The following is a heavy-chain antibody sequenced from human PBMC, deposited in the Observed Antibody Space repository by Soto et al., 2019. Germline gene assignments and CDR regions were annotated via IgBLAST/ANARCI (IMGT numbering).Heavy chain of an antibody. J-gene: IGHJ4*02. CDR3: ARRYGYSFDY. D-gene: IGHD1-1*01. CDR1: GASISSYY. CDR2: IYYSGST. V-gene: IGHV4-59*01. Sequence: SETLSLTCTVSGASISSYYWSWIRQPPGKGLEWIGYIYYSGSTNYNPSLESRVTISVDTSKNQFSLNLRSVTAADTAVYYCARRYGYSFDYWGQGTLVTVSS.